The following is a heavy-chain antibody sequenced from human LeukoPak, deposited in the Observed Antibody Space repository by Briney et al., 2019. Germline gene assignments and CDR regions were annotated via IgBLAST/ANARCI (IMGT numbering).Heavy chain of an antibody. J-gene: IGHJ4*02. Sequence: SETLSLTCTVSGGSISSGSYYWGWIRQPPGKGLEWLGTVFYSGTTYYNPSLKSRVTISVDTSENQFSLGLRSVTAADTAVYYCARLDSGDYFFDYWGQGTLVTVSS. V-gene: IGHV4-39*01. CDR2: VFYSGTT. D-gene: IGHD4-17*01. CDR3: ARLDSGDYFFDY. CDR1: GGSISSGSYY.